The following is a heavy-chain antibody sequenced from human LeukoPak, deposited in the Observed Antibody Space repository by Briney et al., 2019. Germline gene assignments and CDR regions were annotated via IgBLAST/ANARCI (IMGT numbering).Heavy chain of an antibody. Sequence: QSGGSLRLSCAASGFTFSTYRMNWVRQAPGKGLEWLSYINTDSSTIYHTDSLKGRFTISRDNAKNSLYLQMNSLRDEDTAVYYCARATSTSGPTFDYWGQGTLVTVSS. J-gene: IGHJ4*02. V-gene: IGHV3-48*02. CDR1: GFTFSTYR. D-gene: IGHD6-19*01. CDR3: ARATSTSGPTFDY. CDR2: INTDSSTI.